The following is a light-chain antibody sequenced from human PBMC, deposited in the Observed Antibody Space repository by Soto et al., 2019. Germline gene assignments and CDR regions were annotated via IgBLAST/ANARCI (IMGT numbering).Light chain of an antibody. CDR3: QQSYTTPRT. Sequence: DIQMTQSPSSLSASVGDRVTITCRASQSISTYLNWYQQKPGKAPNLLIYAASSLHSGVPSRFSGGGSGTDFTLTITSLQPEDFATYDCQQSYTTPRTFGQGTKVEVK. V-gene: IGKV1-39*01. J-gene: IGKJ1*01. CDR1: QSISTY. CDR2: AAS.